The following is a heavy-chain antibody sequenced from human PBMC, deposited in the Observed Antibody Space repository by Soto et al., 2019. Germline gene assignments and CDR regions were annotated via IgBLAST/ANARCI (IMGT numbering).Heavy chain of an antibody. CDR1: GFIFSSYA. D-gene: IGHD2-15*01. CDR2: ISGSGGST. V-gene: IGHV3-23*01. J-gene: IGHJ6*02. Sequence: PGGSLRLSCAASGFIFSSYAMSWVRQAPGKGLEWVSAISGSGGSTYYADSVKGRFTISRDNSKNTLYLQMNSLRAEDTAVYYCAKDRGGGYCSGGSCYWDYYYYGMDVWGQGTTVTVSS. CDR3: AKDRGGGYCSGGSCYWDYYYYGMDV.